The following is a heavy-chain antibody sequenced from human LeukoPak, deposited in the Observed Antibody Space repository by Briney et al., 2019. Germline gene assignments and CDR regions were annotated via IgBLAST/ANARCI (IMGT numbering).Heavy chain of an antibody. CDR3: ARGSIWFGELYGDY. CDR1: GFTFSSYW. CDR2: IKQDGSEK. V-gene: IGHV3-7*01. D-gene: IGHD3-10*01. Sequence: GGSLRLSCAASGFTFSSYWMSWVRQAPGKGLEWVANIKQDGSEKYYVDSVKGRFTNSRDNAKNSLYLQMNSLRAEDTAVYYCARGSIWFGELYGDYWGQGTLVTVSS. J-gene: IGHJ4*02.